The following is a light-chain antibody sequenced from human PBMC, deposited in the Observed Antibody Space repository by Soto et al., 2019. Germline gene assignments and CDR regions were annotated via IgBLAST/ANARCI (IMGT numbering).Light chain of an antibody. Sequence: EIVLTQSPGTLSLSPGERATLSCRASQSVRGNLAWYQQKPGQAPRLLIYDSSTRAAGIPLRFSGTGSGTDFTLTVTSLQSEDFAVYFCQQYNHWPPLTFGGGTKVDIK. CDR3: QQYNHWPPLT. CDR2: DSS. CDR1: QSVRGN. J-gene: IGKJ4*01. V-gene: IGKV3-15*01.